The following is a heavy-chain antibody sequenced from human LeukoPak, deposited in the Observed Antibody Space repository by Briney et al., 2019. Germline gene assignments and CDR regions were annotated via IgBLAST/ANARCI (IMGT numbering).Heavy chain of an antibody. CDR3: ARVKKLMPELEF. V-gene: IGHV1-2*02. CDR2: INPNSGAT. J-gene: IGHJ4*02. CDR1: GYTFTDYF. D-gene: IGHD2-2*01. Sequence: ASVKVSCKSSGYTFTDYFIHWVRHAPGQGLEWMGWINPNSGATKYAQKFQGRVSMTRDTSINTAYMDLTNLRSDDTAIFYCARVKKLMPELEFWGQGSLVTVSS.